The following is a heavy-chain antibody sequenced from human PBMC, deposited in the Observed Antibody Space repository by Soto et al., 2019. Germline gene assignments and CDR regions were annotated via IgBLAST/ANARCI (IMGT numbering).Heavy chain of an antibody. CDR2: IWYDGSNK. CDR1: GFTFSSYG. V-gene: IGHV3-33*01. D-gene: IGHD5-18*01. J-gene: IGHJ4*02. CDR3: AREGNTAMVTRYYFDY. Sequence: QVQLVESGGGVVQPGRSLRLSCAASGFTFSSYGMHWVRQAPGKGLEWVAVIWYDGSNKYYADSVKGRFTISRDNSKNPLYLQMNSLRAEDTAVYYCAREGNTAMVTRYYFDYWGQGTLVTVSS.